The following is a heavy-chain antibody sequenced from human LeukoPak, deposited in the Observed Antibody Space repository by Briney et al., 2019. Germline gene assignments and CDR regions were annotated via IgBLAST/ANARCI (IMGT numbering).Heavy chain of an antibody. CDR2: ISSSSSYM. V-gene: IGHV3-21*01. CDR3: ARALSYGSGSYQADY. J-gene: IGHJ4*02. CDR1: GFTFSSYG. Sequence: GGSLRLSCAASGFTFSSYGMNWVRQAPGKGLEWVSSISSSSSYMYYTDSVKGRFTISRDNAKNSLYLQMNSLRAEDTAVYYCARALSYGSGSYQADYWGQGTLVTVSS. D-gene: IGHD3-10*01.